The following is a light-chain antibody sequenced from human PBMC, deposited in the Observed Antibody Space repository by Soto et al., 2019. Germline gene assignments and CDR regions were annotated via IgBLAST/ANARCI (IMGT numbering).Light chain of an antibody. Sequence: QSALTQPASVTGSPGQSITISCTGTSSDIGNYNLVSWYQQHPGRAPKLLISEVTKRPSGVSHRFSGSKSGNTASLTISGLQAEDEADYYCCSHAQSDISFVVFGGGSKVTVL. V-gene: IGLV2-23*02. J-gene: IGLJ2*01. CDR3: CSHAQSDISFVV. CDR2: EVT. CDR1: SSDIGNYNL.